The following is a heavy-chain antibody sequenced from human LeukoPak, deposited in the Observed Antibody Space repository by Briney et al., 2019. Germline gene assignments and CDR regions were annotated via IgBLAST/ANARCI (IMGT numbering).Heavy chain of an antibody. D-gene: IGHD1-26*01. Sequence: PSETLSLTCTVSGGSISSYYWSWIRQPPGKGLEWIGYIYYSGSTNYNPSLKSRVTISVDTSKNQFSLKLSSVTAADTAVYYCASQWELRDAFDIWGQGTMVTVSS. CDR2: IYYSGST. CDR3: ASQWELRDAFDI. V-gene: IGHV4-59*08. J-gene: IGHJ3*02. CDR1: GGSISSYY.